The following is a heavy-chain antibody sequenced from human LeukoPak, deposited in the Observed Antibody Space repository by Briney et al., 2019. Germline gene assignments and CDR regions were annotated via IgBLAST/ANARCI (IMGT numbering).Heavy chain of an antibody. J-gene: IGHJ4*02. Sequence: PGGSLRLSCAASGFTFSSYEMNWVRQAPGKGLEWVSYISSSGSTIYYADSVKGRFTISRDNAKNSLYLQMNSLRAEDTAVYYCARVDRWGLHAFDYWGQGTLVTVSS. CDR2: ISSSGSTI. CDR3: ARVDRWGLHAFDY. CDR1: GFTFSSYE. V-gene: IGHV3-48*03. D-gene: IGHD1-26*01.